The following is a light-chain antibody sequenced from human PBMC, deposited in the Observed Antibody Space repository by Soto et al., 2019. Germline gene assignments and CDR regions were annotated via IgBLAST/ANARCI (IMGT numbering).Light chain of an antibody. CDR1: QSVSDN. CDR2: GAS. CDR3: QQSNNWPYT. V-gene: IGKV3-15*01. J-gene: IGKJ2*01. Sequence: EIVMTQSPATLSVSPGERVTLSCRASQSVSDNLAWYQQKPGQAPRLLIYGASTRATTIPARFSGSGSGTEFTLTISSLQSEDFAAYYCQQSNNWPYTLGQGTKLDIK.